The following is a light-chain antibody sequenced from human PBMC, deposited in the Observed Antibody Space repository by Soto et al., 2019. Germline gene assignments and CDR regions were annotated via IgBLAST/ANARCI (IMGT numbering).Light chain of an antibody. J-gene: IGKJ5*01. CDR2: TAS. Sequence: DIQMTQSPSTLSASVGDRVTITCRASQSISIWLAWYQQKPGKAPKLLIYTASNLESGVPSRFSGSGSGTEFTLTISSLQPDDFATYYCQHYVSPPITFGQGTRLEIK. CDR3: QHYVSPPIT. V-gene: IGKV1-5*03. CDR1: QSISIW.